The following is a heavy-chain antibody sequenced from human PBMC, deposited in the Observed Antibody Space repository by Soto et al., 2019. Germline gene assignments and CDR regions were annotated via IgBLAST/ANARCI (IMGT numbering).Heavy chain of an antibody. Sequence: EVQLLESGGGLVQPGGSLRLSCAASGFTFSSYAMSWVRQAPGKGLEWVSAISGSGGSTYYADSVKGRFTISRDNSKNTLYLQMNSLRAEDTAVYYCATERGYCSSTRCYLSSFDYWGQGTLVTVSS. D-gene: IGHD2-2*01. CDR2: ISGSGGST. V-gene: IGHV3-23*01. J-gene: IGHJ4*02. CDR3: ATERGYCSSTRCYLSSFDY. CDR1: GFTFSSYA.